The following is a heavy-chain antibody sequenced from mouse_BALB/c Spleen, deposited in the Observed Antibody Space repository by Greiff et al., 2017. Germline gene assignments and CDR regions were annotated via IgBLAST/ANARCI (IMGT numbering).Heavy chain of an antibody. Sequence: EVKLMESGGGLVKPGGSLKLSCAASGFTFSSYAMSWVRQTPEKRLEWVASISSGGSTYYPDSVKGRFTISRDNARNILYLQMSSLRSEDTAMYYCARGHYDGFSPGYWGQGTTLTVSS. V-gene: IGHV5-6-5*01. CDR2: ISSGGST. J-gene: IGHJ2*01. CDR3: ARGHYDGFSPGY. D-gene: IGHD2-3*01. CDR1: GFTFSSYA.